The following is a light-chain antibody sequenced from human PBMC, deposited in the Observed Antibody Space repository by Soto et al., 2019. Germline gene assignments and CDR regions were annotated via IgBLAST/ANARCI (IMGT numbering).Light chain of an antibody. V-gene: IGKV1-9*01. J-gene: IGKJ1*01. Sequence: IQLNQSPSSLSASVGDRVTITCRASQGISSYLAWYQQKPGKAPKLLIYAASTLQSGVPSRFSGSGSGTDFTLTISSLQPEDFATYYCQQLNSYPPGTFGQGAKVDI. CDR3: QQLNSYPPGT. CDR1: QGISSY. CDR2: AAS.